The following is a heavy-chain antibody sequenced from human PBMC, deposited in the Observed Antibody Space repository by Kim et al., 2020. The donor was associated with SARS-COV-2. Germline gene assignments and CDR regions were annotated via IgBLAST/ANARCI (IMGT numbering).Heavy chain of an antibody. D-gene: IGHD3-22*01. CDR1: GGSISSSSYY. CDR2: IYYSGST. V-gene: IGHV4-39*07. Sequence: SETLSLTCTVSGGSISSSSYYWGWIRQPPGKGLEWIGSIYYSGSTYYNPSLKSRVTISVDTSKNQFSLKLSSVTAADTAVYYCARGYYDSQLSDYWGQGTLVTVSS. CDR3: ARGYYDSQLSDY. J-gene: IGHJ4*02.